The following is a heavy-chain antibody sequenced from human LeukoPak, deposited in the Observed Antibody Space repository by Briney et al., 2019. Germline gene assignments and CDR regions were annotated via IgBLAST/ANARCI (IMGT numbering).Heavy chain of an antibody. CDR1: GFTFSNFA. Sequence: AGGSLRLSCEASGFTFSNFAMNWVRQAPGKGLEWISFISSGGTTISYAESVRGRFTISRDNARNSLFLQMNSLRVEDTAVYYCARDLMPYVDPDYFDHWGQGTLVTVSS. CDR2: ISSGGTTI. CDR3: ARDLMPYVDPDYFDH. D-gene: IGHD2-2*01. V-gene: IGHV3-48*03. J-gene: IGHJ4*02.